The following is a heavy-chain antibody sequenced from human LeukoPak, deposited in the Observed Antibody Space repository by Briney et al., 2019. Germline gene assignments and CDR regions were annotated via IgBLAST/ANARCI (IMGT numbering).Heavy chain of an antibody. Sequence: PSQTLSLTCTVSGGSISSSNYYWSWIRQPAGKGLEWIGYIYYSGSTNYNPSLKSRVTISVDTSKNQFSLKLSSVTAADTAVYYCAREETWGQGTLVTVSS. J-gene: IGHJ5*02. D-gene: IGHD5-24*01. CDR3: AREET. CDR1: GGSISSSNYY. V-gene: IGHV4-61*10. CDR2: IYYSGST.